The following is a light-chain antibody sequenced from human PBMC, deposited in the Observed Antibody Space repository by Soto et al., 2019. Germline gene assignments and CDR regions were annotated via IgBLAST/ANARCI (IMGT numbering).Light chain of an antibody. CDR2: DVT. CDR3: SSYTSGSTLVV. Sequence: QSALTQPASVSGSPGQSITISCTGTTSDVGRYNYVSWYQQHPGNVPKLMIYDVTNRPSGVSNRFSGSKSGNTASLTISGLRAEDEADYYCSSYTSGSTLVVFGGGTKLTVL. V-gene: IGLV2-14*03. J-gene: IGLJ2*01. CDR1: TSDVGRYNY.